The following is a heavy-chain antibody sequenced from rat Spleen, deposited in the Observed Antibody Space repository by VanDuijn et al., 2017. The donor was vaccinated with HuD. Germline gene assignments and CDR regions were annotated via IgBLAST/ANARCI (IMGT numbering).Heavy chain of an antibody. J-gene: IGHJ2*01. CDR2: IDSAGST. CDR3: GRDNNYKAY. Sequence: EVQLQESGPGLVQPSQSLSLTCSVTFYSITSSYRWSWVRKFPGNKLEWMGYIDSAGSTNYNPSLKSRISITRDTSKNQFFLQVNSVTTEDTATYYCGRDNNYKAYWGQGVMVTVSS. CDR1: FYSITSSYR. V-gene: IGHV3-3*01. D-gene: IGHD1-10*01.